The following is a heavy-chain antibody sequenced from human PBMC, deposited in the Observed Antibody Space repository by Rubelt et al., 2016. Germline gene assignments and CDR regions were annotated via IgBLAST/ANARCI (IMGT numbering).Heavy chain of an antibody. CDR3: ARDLPPFRRYNWNFPLDY. J-gene: IGHJ4*02. Sequence: QVQLVQSGAEVKKPGASVKVSCKASGYTFTSYGISWVRQAPGQGIEWMGWISAYNGNTNYEQKSPGRGPRTTDTSTSTAYRGLRSLRSDDTAVYYCARDLPPFRRYNWNFPLDYWGQGTLVTVSS. V-gene: IGHV1-18*01. CDR1: GYTFTSYG. CDR2: ISAYNGNT. D-gene: IGHD1-7*01.